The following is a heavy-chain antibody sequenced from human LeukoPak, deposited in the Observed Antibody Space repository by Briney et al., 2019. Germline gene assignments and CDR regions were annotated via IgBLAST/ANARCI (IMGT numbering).Heavy chain of an antibody. Sequence: GGSLRLSCAASGFTFDDYAMHWVRQAPGKGLEWVSGISWNSGSIGYADSVKGRFTISRDNAKNSLYLQMNRLRAEDTALYYCAKDQYPVLGFAHWGQGTLVTVSS. J-gene: IGHJ4*02. CDR2: ISWNSGSI. D-gene: IGHD2-2*01. CDR3: AKDQYPVLGFAH. V-gene: IGHV3-9*01. CDR1: GFTFDDYA.